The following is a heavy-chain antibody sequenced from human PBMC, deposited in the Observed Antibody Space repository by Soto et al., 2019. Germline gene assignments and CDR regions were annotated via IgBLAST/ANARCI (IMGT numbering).Heavy chain of an antibody. Sequence: PGGSLRLSCAASGFTFSSYGMHWVRQAPGKGLEWVAVISYDGSNKYYADSVKGRFTISRDNSKNTLYLQMNSLRSEDTAVYYCAKDLRYYFDYWGQGTLGTVYS. CDR2: ISYDGSNK. CDR1: GFTFSSYG. J-gene: IGHJ4*02. CDR3: AKDLRYYFDY. V-gene: IGHV3-30*18.